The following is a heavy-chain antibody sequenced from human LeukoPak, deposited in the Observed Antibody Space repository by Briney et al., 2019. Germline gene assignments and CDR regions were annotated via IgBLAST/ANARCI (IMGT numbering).Heavy chain of an antibody. Sequence: GGSLRLSCAASGFTFSSYDMTWVRQAPGKGLEWVSGISGSGATTYYADSVKGRFTISRDNSRNTLFLQMNSLRAEDAAVHYCARGVRSDYWGQGTLVTVSS. CDR2: ISGSGATT. CDR1: GFTFSSYD. D-gene: IGHD1-26*01. V-gene: IGHV3-23*01. CDR3: ARGVRSDY. J-gene: IGHJ4*02.